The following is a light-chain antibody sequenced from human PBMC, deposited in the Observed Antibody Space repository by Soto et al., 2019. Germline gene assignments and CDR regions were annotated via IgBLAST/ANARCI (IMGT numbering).Light chain of an antibody. Sequence: QSALTQPPSASGTPGQRVTISCSTSSSNLGDNTVNWYQHVPGTAPKLLIYSYDQRPSGVPDRFSGSKSGTSASLAISGLQSEDEADYYCAAWDAILDGYDFGTGTKVTVL. CDR2: SYD. J-gene: IGLJ1*01. V-gene: IGLV1-44*01. CDR1: SSNLGDNT. CDR3: AAWDAILDGYD.